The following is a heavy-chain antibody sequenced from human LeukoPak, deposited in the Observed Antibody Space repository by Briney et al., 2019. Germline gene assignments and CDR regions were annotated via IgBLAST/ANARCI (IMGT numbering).Heavy chain of an antibody. CDR3: ARYWSNYCSGGSCYLLDY. J-gene: IGHJ4*02. CDR2: IKQDGSEK. Sequence: PGGSLRLSCAASGFTFSSYWMSWVRQAPGKGLEWVANIKQDGSEKYYVDSVKGRFTISRDNAKISLYLQMNSLRAEDTAVYYCARYWSNYCSGGSCYLLDYWGQGTLVTVSS. V-gene: IGHV3-7*01. D-gene: IGHD2-15*01. CDR1: GFTFSSYW.